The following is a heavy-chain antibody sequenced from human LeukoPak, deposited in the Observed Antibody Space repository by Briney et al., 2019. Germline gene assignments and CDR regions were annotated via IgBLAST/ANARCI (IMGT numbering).Heavy chain of an antibody. CDR1: GFTFSSYY. Sequence: GGSLRLSCAASGFTFSSYYMHWVRQAPGKGLEWVAVISYDGTNKYYADDSVKGRFTISRDNSRDTLYLQMNSLSAEDTAVYYCAKERNYFGSGSSTDFDFWGQGTLVTVSS. J-gene: IGHJ4*02. V-gene: IGHV3-30*18. CDR3: AKERNYFGSGSSTDFDF. CDR2: ISYDGTNK. D-gene: IGHD3-10*01.